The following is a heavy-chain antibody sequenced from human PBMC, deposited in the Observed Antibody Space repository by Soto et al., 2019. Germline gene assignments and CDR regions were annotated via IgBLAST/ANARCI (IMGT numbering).Heavy chain of an antibody. J-gene: IGHJ6*03. CDR1: GFKFGDYA. CDR2: ISWNSGSI. D-gene: IGHD3-10*01. V-gene: IGHV3-9*01. Sequence: EVQLVESGGGLAQPGRSLRLACAASGFKFGDYAMHWVRQAPGKGLEWVSGISWNSGSIAYADSVKGRFTVSRDNAHNSLYLEMHSLRDGDTASYYCAKVAVLGPLHYYYCVDVWGRGTTVTVSS. CDR3: AKVAVLGPLHYYYCVDV.